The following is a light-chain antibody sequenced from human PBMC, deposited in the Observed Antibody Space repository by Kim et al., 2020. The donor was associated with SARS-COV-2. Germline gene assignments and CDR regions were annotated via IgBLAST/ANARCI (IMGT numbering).Light chain of an antibody. Sequence: SLTPGQTASITCSGDKLGDKYACWYQQKPGQSPVLVIYQDSKRPSGIPERFSGSNSGNTATLTISGTQAMDEADYYCQAWDSSTWVFGGGTQLTVL. CDR2: QDS. V-gene: IGLV3-1*01. CDR3: QAWDSSTWV. CDR1: KLGDKY. J-gene: IGLJ3*02.